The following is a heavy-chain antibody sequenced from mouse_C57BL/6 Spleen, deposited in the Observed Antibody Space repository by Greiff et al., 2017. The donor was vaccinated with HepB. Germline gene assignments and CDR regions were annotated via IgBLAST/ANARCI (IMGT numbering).Heavy chain of an antibody. V-gene: IGHV1-72*01. CDR1: GYTFTSYW. Sequence: VQLQQSGAELVKPGASVKLSCKASGYTFTSYWMHWVKQRPGRGLEWIGRIDPNSGGTKYNEKFKSKATLTVDKPSSTAYMQLSSLTSEDPAVYYCARNYYGSYWYFDVWGTGTTVTVSS. CDR3: ARNYYGSYWYFDV. J-gene: IGHJ1*03. CDR2: IDPNSGGT. D-gene: IGHD1-1*01.